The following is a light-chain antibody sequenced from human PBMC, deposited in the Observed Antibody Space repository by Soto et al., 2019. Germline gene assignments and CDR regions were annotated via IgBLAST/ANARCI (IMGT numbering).Light chain of an antibody. V-gene: IGKV3-11*01. CDR2: GAS. CDR3: QQHSHCHPWT. CDR1: ETVRTF. J-gene: IGKJ1*01. Sequence: EVVLTQSPATLSLSPGERATLSCRASETVRTFVDWYQQKPGKAPRLLIYGASNRATGIPARFSGSGSGTAFSLTISNLEPEDFAVSYCQQHSHCHPWTFGQGTRVEIQ.